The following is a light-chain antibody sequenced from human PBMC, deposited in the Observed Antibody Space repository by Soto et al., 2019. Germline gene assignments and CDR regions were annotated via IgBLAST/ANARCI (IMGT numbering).Light chain of an antibody. CDR1: QSISSW. V-gene: IGKV1-5*01. Sequence: DIQMTQSPSTLSASEGDRVTITCRASQSISSWLAWYQQKPGKAPKLLIYDASSLESGVPSRFSGSGSGTEFTLTISSLQPDDFATYYCQQYNSYSRTFGQGTKV. CDR3: QQYNSYSRT. J-gene: IGKJ1*01. CDR2: DAS.